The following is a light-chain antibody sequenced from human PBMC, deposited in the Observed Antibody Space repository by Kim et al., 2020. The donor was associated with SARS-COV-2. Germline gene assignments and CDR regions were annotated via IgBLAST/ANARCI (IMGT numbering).Light chain of an antibody. CDR1: RSISSSY. Sequence: SFPGERATLSSRASRSISSSYLAWYQQKPGQAPRLLIYGASSRATGIPDRFSGSGSGTDFTLTISRLQSEDFAVYYCQQYGSSRTFGQGTKVDIK. CDR2: GAS. CDR3: QQYGSSRT. V-gene: IGKV3-20*01. J-gene: IGKJ1*01.